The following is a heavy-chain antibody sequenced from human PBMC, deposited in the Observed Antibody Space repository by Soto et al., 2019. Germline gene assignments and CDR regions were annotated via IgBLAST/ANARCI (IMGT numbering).Heavy chain of an antibody. CDR2: IYYSGST. CDR1: GGSISSYY. D-gene: IGHD4-4*01. Sequence: SETLSLTCTVSGGSISSYYWSWIRQPPGKGLEWIGYIYYSGSTNYNPSLKSRVTISVDTSKNQFSLKLSSVTAADTAVYYCARDHMTTDHVGWFDPWGQGTLVTVSS. CDR3: ARDHMTTDHVGWFDP. V-gene: IGHV4-59*01. J-gene: IGHJ5*02.